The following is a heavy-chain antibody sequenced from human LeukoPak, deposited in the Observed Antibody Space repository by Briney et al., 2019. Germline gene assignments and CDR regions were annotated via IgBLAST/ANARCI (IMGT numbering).Heavy chain of an antibody. CDR3: ARAFGYYYDSSGDFFDY. CDR1: GYTFTSYG. V-gene: IGHV1-18*01. CDR2: ISAYNGNT. D-gene: IGHD3-22*01. J-gene: IGHJ4*02. Sequence: ASVKVSCKASGYTFTSYGISWVRQAPGQGLEWLGWISAYNGNTNYAQKLQGRVTMTTDTSTNTAYMELRSLRSDDTAVYYCARAFGYYYDSSGDFFDYWGQETLVTVSS.